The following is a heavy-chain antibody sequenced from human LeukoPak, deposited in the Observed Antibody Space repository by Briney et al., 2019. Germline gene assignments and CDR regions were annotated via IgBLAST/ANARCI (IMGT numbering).Heavy chain of an antibody. D-gene: IGHD4-23*01. CDR1: GYAISSGYF. J-gene: IGHJ4*02. Sequence: PSETLSLTCSVSGYAISSGYFWGWIRQPPGKGLEWIGTIYHSGNTYYNPSLKSRVNISVDTSKNQFSLKLSSVTAADTAVYYCARLDYGGNPSYWGQGTLVTVSS. V-gene: IGHV4-38-2*02. CDR2: IYHSGNT. CDR3: ARLDYGGNPSY.